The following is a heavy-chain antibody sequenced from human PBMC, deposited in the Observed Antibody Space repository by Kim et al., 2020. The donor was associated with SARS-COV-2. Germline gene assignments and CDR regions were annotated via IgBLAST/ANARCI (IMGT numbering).Heavy chain of an antibody. V-gene: IGHV3-43*02. Sequence: GGSLRLSCAASGFTFDDYAMHWVRQAPGKGLEWVSLISGDGGSTYYADSVKGRFTISRDNSKNSLYLQMNSLRTEDTALYYCAKEGQPSQGVAVGVNYYYYGMDVWGHGNTVTVS. CDR1: GFTFDDYA. CDR2: ISGDGGST. J-gene: IGHJ6*02. CDR3: AKEGQPSQGVAVGVNYYYYGMDV. D-gene: IGHD6-19*01.